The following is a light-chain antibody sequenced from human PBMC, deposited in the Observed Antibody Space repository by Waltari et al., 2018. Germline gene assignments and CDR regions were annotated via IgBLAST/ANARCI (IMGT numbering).Light chain of an antibody. CDR3: QQYLTFPYT. CDR2: AAS. J-gene: IGKJ2*01. CDR1: QDIGSS. Sequence: VISMTQSPSFLSASTGDRDTISCRVSQDIGSSLAWYQQKPGKAPDLLIFAASTLKSGVPSRFSGSGSGTDFTLTISRMQSEDCATYYCQQYLTFPYTFGQGTKLEI. V-gene: IGKV1D-8*01.